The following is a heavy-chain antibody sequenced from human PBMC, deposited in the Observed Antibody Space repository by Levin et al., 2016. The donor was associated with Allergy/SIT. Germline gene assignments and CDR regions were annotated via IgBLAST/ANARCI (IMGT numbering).Heavy chain of an antibody. J-gene: IGHJ4*02. Sequence: SETLSLTCTVSGASITSFFWNWVRQSPGKGLEWIGNIYNNAPANYNPSLKSRVTMSLDASQSQFSLKLTSVTAADTAVYYCARAWAGSTTKFDFWGQGTLVTVSS. D-gene: IGHD1-26*01. CDR3: ARAWAGSTTKFDF. CDR1: GASITSFF. V-gene: IGHV4-59*01. CDR2: IYNNAPA.